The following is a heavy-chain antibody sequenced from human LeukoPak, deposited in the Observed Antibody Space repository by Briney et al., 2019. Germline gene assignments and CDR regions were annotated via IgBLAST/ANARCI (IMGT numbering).Heavy chain of an antibody. CDR3: ARQGRVGNNYFDS. Sequence: ASVKVSCKASGYNFTNYYIHWVRQAPGQGLEWMGIINPSSGSISYAQKFQVRITMTRDMSPSTVYMELSSLRSEDTAVYYCARQGRVGNNYFDSWGQGILVTVSS. J-gene: IGHJ5*01. D-gene: IGHD1-26*01. CDR1: GYNFTNYY. V-gene: IGHV1-46*01. CDR2: INPSSGSI.